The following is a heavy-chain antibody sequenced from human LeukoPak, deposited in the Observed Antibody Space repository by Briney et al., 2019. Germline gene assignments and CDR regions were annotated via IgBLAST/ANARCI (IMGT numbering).Heavy chain of an antibody. CDR3: ARDPNKWELLSRYFQH. J-gene: IGHJ1*01. CDR1: GYTFTRYA. CDR2: INTNTGNP. Sequence: ASVKVSCKASGYTFTRYAVNWVRQAPGQGLEWMGWINTNTGNPTYAQGFTGRFVFSLDTSVSTAYLQISSLKAEDTAVYYCARDPNKWELLSRYFQHWGQGTLVTVSS. D-gene: IGHD1-26*01. V-gene: IGHV7-4-1*02.